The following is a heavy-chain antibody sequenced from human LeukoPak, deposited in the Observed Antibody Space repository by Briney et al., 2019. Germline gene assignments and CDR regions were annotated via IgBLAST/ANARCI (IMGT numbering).Heavy chain of an antibody. CDR3: ARDRAGSAWYTTFDY. V-gene: IGHV1-18*01. J-gene: IGHJ4*02. CDR2: ISTYNGNT. CDR1: GYTFTSYG. D-gene: IGHD6-19*01. Sequence: RASVKVSCKASGYTFTSYGISWVRQAPGQGLEWMGWISTYNGNTNYAQKLQGRVTMTTDTSTSRVYMDLRSLRSDDTAVYYCARDRAGSAWYTTFDYWGQGTLVTVSS.